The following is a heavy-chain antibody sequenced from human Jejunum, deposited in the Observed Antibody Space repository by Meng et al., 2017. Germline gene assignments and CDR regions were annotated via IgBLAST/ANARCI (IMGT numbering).Heavy chain of an antibody. D-gene: IGHD3-22*01. V-gene: IGHV1-2*06. J-gene: IGHJ4*02. CDR2: INPNSGGT. CDR1: GYTVTDYY. CDR3: ARDTGYYDSSGYSLRY. Sequence: VHLVQSGAEVKKPGDSVKVSCKASGYTVTDYYMHWVRQAPGQGLEWMGRINPNSGGTNYAQKFQGRVTMTRDTSISTAYMELSRLRSDDTAVYYCARDTGYYDSSGYSLRYWGQGTLVTVSS.